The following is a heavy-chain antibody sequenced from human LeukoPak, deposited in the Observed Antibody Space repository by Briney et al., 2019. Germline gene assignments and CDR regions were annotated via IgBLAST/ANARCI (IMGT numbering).Heavy chain of an antibody. Sequence: PSETLSLTCTVSGGSISSYYWSWIRQPPGKGLEWIGYIHYSGSTNYNLSLKSRVTISVDTSKNQFSLKLSSVTAADTAVYYCARTIAAAGPYFDYWGQGTLVTVSP. CDR3: ARTIAAAGPYFDY. V-gene: IGHV4-59*01. CDR1: GGSISSYY. D-gene: IGHD6-13*01. CDR2: IHYSGST. J-gene: IGHJ4*02.